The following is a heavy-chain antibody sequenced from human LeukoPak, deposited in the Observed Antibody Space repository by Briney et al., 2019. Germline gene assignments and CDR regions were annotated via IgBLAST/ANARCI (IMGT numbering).Heavy chain of an antibody. CDR2: INHSGST. CDR1: GGSFSGYY. V-gene: IGHV4-34*01. J-gene: IGHJ4*02. D-gene: IGHD2-2*01. Sequence: PSETLSLTCAVYGGSFSGYYWSWIRQPPGKGLEWIGEINHSGSTNYNPSLKSRVTISVDTSKNQFSPKLSSVTAADTAVYYCASTINELGYCSSTSCHAHFDYWGQGTLVTVSS. CDR3: ASTINELGYCSSTSCHAHFDY.